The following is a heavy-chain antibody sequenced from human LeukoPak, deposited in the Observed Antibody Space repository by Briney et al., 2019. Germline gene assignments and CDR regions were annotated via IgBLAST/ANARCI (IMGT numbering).Heavy chain of an antibody. CDR3: ARDIVDYGLLGWFDP. V-gene: IGHV4-59*12. D-gene: IGHD3-16*01. CDR2: IYYTGST. J-gene: IGHJ5*02. Sequence: SETLSLTCAVSGGSISTYYWNWIRQPPGKGLEWIGYIYYTGSTIYNPSLKSRVTISVDTSKNQFSLKLSSVTAADTAVYYCARDIVDYGLLGWFDPWGQGTLVTVSS. CDR1: GGSISTYY.